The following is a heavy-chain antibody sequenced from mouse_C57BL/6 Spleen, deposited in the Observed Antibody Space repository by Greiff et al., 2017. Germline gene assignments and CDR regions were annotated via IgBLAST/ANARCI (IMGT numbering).Heavy chain of an antibody. CDR3: AREGLRRGYYFDY. CDR1: GFTFSSYA. CDR2: ISDGGSYT. V-gene: IGHV5-4*01. D-gene: IGHD2-4*01. J-gene: IGHJ2*01. Sequence: EVKVEESGGGLVKPGGSLKLSCAASGFTFSSYAMSWVRQTPEKRLEWVATISDGGSYTYYPDNVKGRFTISRDNAKNNLYLQMSHLKSEDTATYYCAREGLRRGYYFDYWGQGTTRTVSS.